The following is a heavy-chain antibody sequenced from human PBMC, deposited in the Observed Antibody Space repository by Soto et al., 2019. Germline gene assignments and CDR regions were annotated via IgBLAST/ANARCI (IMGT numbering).Heavy chain of an antibody. J-gene: IGHJ5*02. Sequence: GRSLRLSCAASGFTFSSYGMHWVRQAPGKGLEWVAVIWYDGSNKYYADSVKGRFTISRDNSKNTLYLQMNSLRAEDTAVYYCAREVGHGWFDPWGQGTLVTVSS. CDR2: IWYDGSNK. CDR1: GFTFSSYG. V-gene: IGHV3-33*01. CDR3: AREVGHGWFDP.